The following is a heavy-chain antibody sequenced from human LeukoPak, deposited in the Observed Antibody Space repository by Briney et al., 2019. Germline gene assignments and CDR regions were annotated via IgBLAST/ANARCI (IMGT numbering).Heavy chain of an antibody. CDR3: AKDGRALQLDY. V-gene: IGHV3-30*18. CDR2: ISYDGSYK. CDR1: GFTFSSYG. Sequence: GRSLRLSCAASGFTFSSYGMHWVRQAPGKGLEWVAVISYDGSYKYYADSVKGRFTISGDNSKNTLYLQMNSLRAEDTAVYYCAKDGRALQLDYWGQGTLVTVSS. J-gene: IGHJ4*02. D-gene: IGHD6-6*01.